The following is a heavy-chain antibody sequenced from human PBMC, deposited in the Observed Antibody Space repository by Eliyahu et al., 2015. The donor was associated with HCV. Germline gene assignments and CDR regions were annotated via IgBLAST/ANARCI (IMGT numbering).Heavy chain of an antibody. Sequence: QVQLQQWGAGLLKPSETLSLTCAVSGGDFIGYYWSWIRQSPGRGLEWIGETTHSGSTSYNPSLKSRVTISVDRSKNQISLRLTSVIAADTAMYYCARAPLGAGNWYDPWGQGTLVTVSS. D-gene: IGHD3-16*01. CDR2: TTHSGST. CDR1: GGDFIGYY. CDR3: ARAPLGAGNWYDP. J-gene: IGHJ5*02. V-gene: IGHV4-34*01.